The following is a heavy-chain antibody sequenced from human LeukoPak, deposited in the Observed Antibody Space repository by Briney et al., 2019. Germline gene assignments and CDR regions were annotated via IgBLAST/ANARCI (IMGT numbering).Heavy chain of an antibody. Sequence: PGGSLRLSCAASGFTVSSNYMSWVRQAPGKGLEWVSVIYSGGSTYYADSVKGRFTISRDNSKNTLYPQMNSLRAEDTAVYYCARGLVGSSGNWFDPWGQGTLVTVSS. D-gene: IGHD6-6*01. CDR1: GFTVSSNY. V-gene: IGHV3-66*02. CDR3: ARGLVGSSGNWFDP. CDR2: IYSGGST. J-gene: IGHJ5*02.